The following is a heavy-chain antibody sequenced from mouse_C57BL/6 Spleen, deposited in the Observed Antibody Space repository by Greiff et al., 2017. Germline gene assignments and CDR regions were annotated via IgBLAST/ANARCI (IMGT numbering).Heavy chain of an antibody. J-gene: IGHJ3*01. CDR2: IHPSDSDT. D-gene: IGHD2-5*01. Sequence: QVQLQQPGAELVKPGASVKVSCKASGYTFTSYWMHWVKQRPGQGLEWIGRIHPSDSDTNYNQKFKGKATLTVDKSSSTAYMQRSGLTSEDSAVYCCAIHTLVTSYAYWGQGTLVTVSA. CDR3: AIHTLVTSYAY. V-gene: IGHV1-74*01. CDR1: GYTFTSYW.